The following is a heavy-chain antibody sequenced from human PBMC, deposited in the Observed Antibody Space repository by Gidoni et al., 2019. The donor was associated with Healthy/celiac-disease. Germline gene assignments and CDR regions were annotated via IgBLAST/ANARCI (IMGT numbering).Heavy chain of an antibody. CDR3: ARKWFWSGYNDY. D-gene: IGHD3-3*01. CDR1: GGSFSGYY. CDR2: INHSGST. V-gene: IGHV4-34*01. J-gene: IGHJ4*02. Sequence: QVQLQQWGAGLLKPSETLSLTCAVYGGSFSGYYWSWIRQPPGKGLEWIGEINHSGSTNYNPSLKSRVTISVDTSKNQFSLKLSSVTAADTAVYYCARKWFWSGYNDYWGQGTLVTVSS.